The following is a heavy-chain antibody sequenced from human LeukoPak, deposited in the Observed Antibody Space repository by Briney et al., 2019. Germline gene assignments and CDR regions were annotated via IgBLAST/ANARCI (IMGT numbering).Heavy chain of an antibody. V-gene: IGHV1-8*01. D-gene: IGHD1-26*01. CDR2: LNPNSGNT. J-gene: IGHJ4*02. CDR1: GYTFTSYD. Sequence: ASVKVSCKASGYTFTSYDINWERQATGQGLEWMGWLNPNSGNTGYAQKFQGRVSMTRNTSISTAYMELSSLKSEDTAVYYCARGPTLTGSYNFDYWGQGTLVTVSS. CDR3: ARGPTLTGSYNFDY.